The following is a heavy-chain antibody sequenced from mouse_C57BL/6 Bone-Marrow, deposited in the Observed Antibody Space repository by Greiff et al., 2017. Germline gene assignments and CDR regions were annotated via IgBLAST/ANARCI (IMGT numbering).Heavy chain of an antibody. CDR3: ARWGYGNYPYFDY. V-gene: IGHV3-6*01. Sequence: EVKLVESGPGLVKPSQSLSLTCSVTGYSITSGYYWNWIRQFPGNKLEWMGYISYDGSNNYNPSLKNRISITRDTSKNQFFLKLNSVTTEDTATYYCARWGYGNYPYFDYWGQGTTLTVSS. J-gene: IGHJ2*01. D-gene: IGHD2-1*01. CDR1: GYSITSGYY. CDR2: ISYDGSN.